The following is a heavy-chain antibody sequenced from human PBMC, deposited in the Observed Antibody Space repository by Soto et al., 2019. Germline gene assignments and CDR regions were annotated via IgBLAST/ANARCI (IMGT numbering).Heavy chain of an antibody. CDR1: GGSVSSGSYY. CDR2: IISSGST. CDR3: SRQRVAAAQYLFDY. D-gene: IGHD6-13*01. J-gene: IGHJ4*02. V-gene: IGHV4-61*01. Sequence: QVQLQESGPGLVKPSETLSLTCSVSGGSVSSGSYYWSWIRQPPGKGLEWIGYIISSGSTDYNPSLKSLVTASVATSKNHFSLSLSSVTAADTAVYYCSRQRVAAAQYLFDYWGQGTLVTVSS.